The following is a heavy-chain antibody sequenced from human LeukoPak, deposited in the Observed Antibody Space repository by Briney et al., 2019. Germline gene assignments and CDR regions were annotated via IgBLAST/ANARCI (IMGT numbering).Heavy chain of an antibody. CDR2: IYYSGST. CDR1: GGSISSSSYY. J-gene: IGHJ4*02. CDR3: ASRRSFDWSTSFDY. D-gene: IGHD3-9*01. V-gene: IGHV4-39*07. Sequence: SETLSLTCTVSGGSISSSSYYWGWIRQPPGTGLDWVGSIYYSGSTYYNPSLKSRVTISVDTSKNQFSLKLSSVTAADTAVYYCASRRSFDWSTSFDYWGQGTLVTVSS.